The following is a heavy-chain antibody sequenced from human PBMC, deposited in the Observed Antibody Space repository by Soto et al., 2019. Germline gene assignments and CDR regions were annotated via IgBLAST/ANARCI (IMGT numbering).Heavy chain of an antibody. CDR3: AHRIKAGAPVGYHIFDN. CDR1: VFSLSTRGGG. CDR2: RYCSGTK. Sequence: GPTQINPTHTWTLTCSFSVFSLSTRGGGVGGVRQSPLKTLEWLPLRYCSGTKDYLPSLNSSLIIGKDTSNAQVLLKTTQVDTEDTGTYYSAHRIKAGAPVGYHIFDNWGQGAMVTVSS. D-gene: IGHD2-2*01. V-gene: IGHV2-5*01. J-gene: IGHJ5*02.